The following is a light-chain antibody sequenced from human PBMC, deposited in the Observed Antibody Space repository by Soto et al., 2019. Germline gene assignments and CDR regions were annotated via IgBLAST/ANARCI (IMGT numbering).Light chain of an antibody. CDR3: QQYNNRPPLT. CDR2: AAS. J-gene: IGKJ4*01. CDR1: QSVRTN. Sequence: EVVVTQSPATLSVSLGGRATLSCRASQSVRTNLAWYQQKPGQAPRLLIYAASTRATGVPARFSGSGSGTEFTLTITSLQSEDFAVYYCQQYNNRPPLTFGGGTKLEVK. V-gene: IGKV3-15*01.